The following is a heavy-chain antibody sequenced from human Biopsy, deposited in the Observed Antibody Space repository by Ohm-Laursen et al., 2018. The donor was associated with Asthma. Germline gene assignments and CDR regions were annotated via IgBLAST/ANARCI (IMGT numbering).Heavy chain of an antibody. CDR3: ARGDSSNWSHYYFDY. J-gene: IGHJ4*02. D-gene: IGHD3-22*01. Sequence: SLRLSCSASGFTFSDYAIHWVRQSPGKGLQWVAVMSYDGKDTFYADSVKGRFTVSRDNSKNTLYLQMHSLRAEDTAVYYCARGDSSNWSHYYFDYWGQGTLVTVSS. V-gene: IGHV3-30*14. CDR2: MSYDGKDT. CDR1: GFTFSDYA.